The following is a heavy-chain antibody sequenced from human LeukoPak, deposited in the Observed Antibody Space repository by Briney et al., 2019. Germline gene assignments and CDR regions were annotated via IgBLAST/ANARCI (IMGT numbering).Heavy chain of an antibody. CDR3: ARERWLQLNSESFDI. D-gene: IGHD5-24*01. V-gene: IGHV4-38-2*01. CDR2: IYHSGST. J-gene: IGHJ3*02. Sequence: KPSETLSLTCAVSGYSISSGYYWGWIRQPPGKGLEWIGSIYHSGSTYSNPSLKSRVTISVDTSKNQFSLKLRSVTAADTAVYYCARERWLQLNSESFDIWGQGTKVTVSS. CDR1: GYSISSGYY.